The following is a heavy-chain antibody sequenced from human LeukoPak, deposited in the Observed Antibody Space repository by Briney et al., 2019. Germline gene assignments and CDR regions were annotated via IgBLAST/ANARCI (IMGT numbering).Heavy chain of an antibody. Sequence: ASVKVSCKASGGSFSSYGISWVRQAPGQGLEWMGWINPNSGGTNYAQKFQGRVTMTRDTSISTAYMELSRLRSDDTAVYYCARPPYSSGWYPNWFDPWGQGTLVTVSS. J-gene: IGHJ5*02. CDR3: ARPPYSSGWYPNWFDP. CDR1: GGSFSSYG. CDR2: INPNSGGT. D-gene: IGHD6-19*01. V-gene: IGHV1-2*02.